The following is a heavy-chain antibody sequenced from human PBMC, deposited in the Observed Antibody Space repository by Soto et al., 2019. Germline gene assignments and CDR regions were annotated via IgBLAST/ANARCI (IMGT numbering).Heavy chain of an antibody. V-gene: IGHV3-49*04. D-gene: IGHD4-17*01. J-gene: IGHJ4*02. CDR3: TRGLPATTVVLHNFDY. CDR1: GFTYGEYA. CDR2: LRSKAYGGTT. Sequence: EVQLVESGGCLVDPGRSLRLSCTASGFTYGEYAMSWVRQAPGKGLEWVGFLRSKAYGGTTEYDASVKGRFTISRDDSKSIGYLQMNSLKTDDTAVYYCTRGLPATTVVLHNFDYWGQGTLVTVSS.